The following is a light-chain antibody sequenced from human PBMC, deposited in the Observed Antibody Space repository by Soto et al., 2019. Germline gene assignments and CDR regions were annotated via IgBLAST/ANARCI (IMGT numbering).Light chain of an antibody. CDR1: SSDIGGYNY. Sequence: QSVLTQPASVSGSPGQSITVSCTGTSSDIGGYNYVSWYQHHPGKAPQLIIYEVNLRPSGVSDRFSASKSGDTASLTISGLQAWDEAEYYCCSYSTSNTHNYVFGTGTKVTVL. V-gene: IGLV2-14*01. CDR3: CSYSTSNTHNYV. J-gene: IGLJ1*01. CDR2: EVN.